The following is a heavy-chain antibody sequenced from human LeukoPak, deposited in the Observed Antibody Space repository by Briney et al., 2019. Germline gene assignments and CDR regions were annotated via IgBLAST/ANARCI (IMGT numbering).Heavy chain of an antibody. J-gene: IGHJ4*02. Sequence: GRSLRLSCAASGFTFDDYAMHWVRQAPGKGLEWVSGISWNSGSIGYADSVKGRFTISRDNAKNSLYLRMNSLRAEDTALYYCAKDRYSSGYYYLDYWGQGTLVTVSS. CDR3: AKDRYSSGYYYLDY. V-gene: IGHV3-9*01. CDR2: ISWNSGSI. D-gene: IGHD3-22*01. CDR1: GFTFDDYA.